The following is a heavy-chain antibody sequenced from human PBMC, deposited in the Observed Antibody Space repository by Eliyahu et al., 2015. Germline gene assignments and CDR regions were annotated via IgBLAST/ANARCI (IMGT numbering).Heavy chain of an antibody. CDR2: ISYDGSNK. V-gene: IGHV3-30*03. J-gene: IGHJ6*02. D-gene: IGHD3-3*01. CDR1: TFSSYG. CDR3: AREKHYDFWSGYFVGYYYYYGMDV. Sequence: TFSSYGMHWVRQAPGKGLEWVAVISYDGSNKYYADSVKGRFTISRDNSKNTLYLQMNSLRAEDTAVYYCAREKHYDFWSGYFVGYYYYYGMDVWGQGTTVTVSS.